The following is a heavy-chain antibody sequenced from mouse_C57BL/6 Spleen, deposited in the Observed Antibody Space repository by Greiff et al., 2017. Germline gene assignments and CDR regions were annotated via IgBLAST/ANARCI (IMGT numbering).Heavy chain of an antibody. CDR3: ARSGGNYPYAMDY. D-gene: IGHD2-1*01. CDR1: GYTFTSYD. V-gene: IGHV1-85*01. CDR2: IYPRDGST. J-gene: IGHJ4*01. Sequence: VKLQESGPELVKPGASVKLSCKASGYTFTSYDINWVKQRPGQGLEWIGWIYPRDGSTKYNEKFKGKATLTVDTSSSTAYMELHSLTSEDSAVYFCARSGGNYPYAMDYWGQGTSVTVPS.